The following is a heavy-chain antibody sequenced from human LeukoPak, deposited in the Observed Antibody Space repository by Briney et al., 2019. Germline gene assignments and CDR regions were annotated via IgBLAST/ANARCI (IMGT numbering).Heavy chain of an antibody. CDR2: MNPDSGNT. V-gene: IGHV1-8*01. CDR3: AKSTMGTRRINDL. D-gene: IGHD3-10*01. CDR1: GYSFTSYD. Sequence: ASVKVSCKASGYSFTSYDINWVRQAPGQGLEWMGWMNPDSGNTGYAQKFQGRVTMTRDTSIGTAYMELSSLRSDDTAVYYCAKSTMGTRRINDLWGRGTLVTVSS. J-gene: IGHJ5*02.